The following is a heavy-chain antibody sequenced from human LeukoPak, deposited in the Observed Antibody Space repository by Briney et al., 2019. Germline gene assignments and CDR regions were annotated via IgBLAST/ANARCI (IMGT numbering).Heavy chain of an antibody. CDR3: QGGVFRGGTNLDY. D-gene: IGHD3-10*01. Sequence: SQTLSLTCAISGDSVSGSPAVWNWIRQSPSRGLEWLGRAYYRSKWYIDYAVSVKGRITITPDTSENQFSLQLNSVTPEEPAVYYWQGGVFRGGTNLDYWGQGTLVTVS. J-gene: IGHJ4*02. CDR1: GDSVSGSPAV. V-gene: IGHV6-1*01. CDR2: AYYRSKWYI.